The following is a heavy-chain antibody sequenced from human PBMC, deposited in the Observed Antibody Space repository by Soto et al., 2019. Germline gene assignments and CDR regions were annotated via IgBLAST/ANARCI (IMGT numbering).Heavy chain of an antibody. CDR1: GGFISSGIYY. CDR3: ARVARGRVVGATPPCFDY. Sequence: PSETLSLTCTVSGGFISSGIYYWSWIRQDPGTGLEWIGHIYYSGSTYYNPSLKSRVSISVDTSKNQFSLKLTSVTAADTAVYYCARVARGRVVGATPPCFDYWGQGTLVTVSS. CDR2: IYYSGST. D-gene: IGHD1-26*01. J-gene: IGHJ4*02. V-gene: IGHV4-31*03.